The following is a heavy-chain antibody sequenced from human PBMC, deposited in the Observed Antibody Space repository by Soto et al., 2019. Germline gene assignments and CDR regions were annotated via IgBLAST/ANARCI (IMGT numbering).Heavy chain of an antibody. CDR2: ISYSGTT. CDR1: SGSISSDIYY. J-gene: IGHJ4*02. Sequence: QVQLQESGPGLVKPSQTLSLTCTVSSGSISSDIYYWSWIRQPPGKSLEWIGFISYSGTTYYHPSLKSRLTISVDTSKNKFSLKLCSVTTADTAVYYCARGLMVYDKPYHFDYWGQGTLVTVSS. CDR3: ARGLMVYDKPYHFDY. V-gene: IGHV4-30-4*01. D-gene: IGHD2-8*01.